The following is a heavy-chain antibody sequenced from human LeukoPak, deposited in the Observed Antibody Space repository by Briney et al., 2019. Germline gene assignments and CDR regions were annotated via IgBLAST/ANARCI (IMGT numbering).Heavy chain of an antibody. CDR2: IYPGGSST. V-gene: IGHV5-51*01. J-gene: IGHJ4*02. Sequence: GESLKISGKGSGYSFPTYWIGWARQMHGKGLAWMGIIYPGGSSTRYNASFQGQVTISADKSISTAYLQWSSLKASDTAMYYCARLREGDYYLDFWGQGTLVSVSS. D-gene: IGHD4-17*01. CDR1: GYSFPTYW. CDR3: ARLREGDYYLDF.